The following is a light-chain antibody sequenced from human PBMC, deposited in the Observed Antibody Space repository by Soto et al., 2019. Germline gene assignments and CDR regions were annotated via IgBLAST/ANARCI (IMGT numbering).Light chain of an antibody. J-gene: IGLJ1*01. CDR2: DVS. Sequence: QSALTQPASVSGSPGQSITISCTGTSSDVGGYNYVSWYQRHPGKAPKPMIYDVSNRPSGVSNRFSGSKSGNTASLTISGLQAEDEADYYCSSYTSSSTLYVFGTGTKVTVL. CDR3: SSYTSSSTLYV. CDR1: SSDVGGYNY. V-gene: IGLV2-14*01.